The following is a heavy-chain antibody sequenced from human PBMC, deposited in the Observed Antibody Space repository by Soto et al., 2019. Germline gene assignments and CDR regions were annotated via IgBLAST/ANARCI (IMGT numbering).Heavy chain of an antibody. D-gene: IGHD2-2*01. Sequence: VGSLRLSCAASGFTFSSYAMSWVRQAPGKGLEWVSAISGSGGSTYYADSVKGRFTISRDNSKNTLYLQMNSLRAEDTAVYYCAKGAASNIVVVGPNFDYWGQGTLVTVSS. V-gene: IGHV3-23*01. CDR3: AKGAASNIVVVGPNFDY. CDR2: ISGSGGST. J-gene: IGHJ4*02. CDR1: GFTFSSYA.